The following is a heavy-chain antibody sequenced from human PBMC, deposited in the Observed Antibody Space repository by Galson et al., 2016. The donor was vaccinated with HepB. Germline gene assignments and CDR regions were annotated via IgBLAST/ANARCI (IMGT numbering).Heavy chain of an antibody. D-gene: IGHD6-19*01. Sequence: SLRLSCAASGFTFTSYAMSWVRQAPGKGLEWVSTIGGGGGSTYYADSVKGRFTISRDKSKNTLYLQMNSLRVEDTAVYYCAKDRSGWTEGAFDIWGQGTMVTVSS. CDR1: GFTFTSYA. CDR3: AKDRSGWTEGAFDI. CDR2: IGGGGGST. V-gene: IGHV3-23*01. J-gene: IGHJ3*02.